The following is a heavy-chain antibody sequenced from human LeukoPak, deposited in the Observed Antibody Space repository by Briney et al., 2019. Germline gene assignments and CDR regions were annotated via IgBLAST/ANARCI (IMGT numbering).Heavy chain of an antibody. CDR3: ARDPGDTGVDY. CDR2: IWYDGSNK. D-gene: IGHD5-18*01. Sequence: GGSLRLSCAVSGFTFSGYWMHWVRQAPGKGLEWVAVIWYDGSNKYYADSVKGRFTISRDNSKNTLYLQMNSLRAEDTAVYYCARDPGDTGVDYWGQGTLVTVSS. J-gene: IGHJ4*02. CDR1: GFTFSGYW. V-gene: IGHV3-33*08.